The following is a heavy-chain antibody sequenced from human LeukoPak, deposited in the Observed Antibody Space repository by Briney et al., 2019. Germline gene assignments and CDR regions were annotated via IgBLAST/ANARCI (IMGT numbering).Heavy chain of an antibody. Sequence: GGSLRLSCVASGFTFSNYWMHWVRQPPGKGLVWVSRIYEDGRTTNYADSVKGRFTISRDNAKNTVYLEMNSLSVEDTATYYCIRDFRSADLWGQGTLVTVTS. V-gene: IGHV3-74*01. CDR3: IRDFRSADL. CDR1: GFTFSNYW. J-gene: IGHJ5*02. CDR2: IYEDGRTT.